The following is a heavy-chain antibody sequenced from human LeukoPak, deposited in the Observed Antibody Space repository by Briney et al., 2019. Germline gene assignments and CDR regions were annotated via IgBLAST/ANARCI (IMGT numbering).Heavy chain of an antibody. CDR1: GFTFSSYW. J-gene: IGHJ4*02. D-gene: IGHD5-18*01. V-gene: IGHV3-7*01. Sequence: GGSLRLSCAASGFTFSSYWMNWARQAPGKGLEWVANIKQDGSENYYVDSVKGRFTISRDNAKNSLYLQMNSLRAEDTAVYYCARAKPRLYCYDLFDYWGQGTLVTVSS. CDR3: ARAKPRLYCYDLFDY. CDR2: IKQDGSEN.